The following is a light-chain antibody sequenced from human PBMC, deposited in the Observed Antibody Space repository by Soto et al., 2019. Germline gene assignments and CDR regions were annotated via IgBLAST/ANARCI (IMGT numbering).Light chain of an antibody. V-gene: IGLV2-14*01. CDR1: SSDIGGYNY. CDR3: HSYTSSSTVV. Sequence: QSVLTQPASVSGSPGQSITISCTGTSSDIGGYNYVSWYQQHPGKAPKLMIYEVSNRPSGISNRFSGSKSGNTASLTISGLQAEDEADYYCHSYTSSSTVVFGGGTKLTVL. CDR2: EVS. J-gene: IGLJ2*01.